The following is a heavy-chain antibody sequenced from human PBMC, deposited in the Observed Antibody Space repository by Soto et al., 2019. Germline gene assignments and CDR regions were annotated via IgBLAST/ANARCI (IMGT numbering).Heavy chain of an antibody. CDR1: GFTFSTYW. Sequence: EVQLVESGGGLVQPGGSLRLSCATSGFTFSTYWMHWVRQVPGKGPVWVSRINDEGRRTSYADSVKGRFTIPRDNAKNTFYLQMTSLRAEDTAVYYCARDPQWDGNHFDIWGQGTMVTVSS. J-gene: IGHJ3*02. D-gene: IGHD1-26*01. CDR3: ARDPQWDGNHFDI. CDR2: INDEGRRT. V-gene: IGHV3-74*01.